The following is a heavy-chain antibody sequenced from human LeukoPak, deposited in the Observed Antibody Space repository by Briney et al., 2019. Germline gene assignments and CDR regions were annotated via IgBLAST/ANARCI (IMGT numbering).Heavy chain of an antibody. CDR3: AKGGITAAGSPPYFFDY. CDR2: ISGSDSP. CDR1: GFTFSTYA. Sequence: PGGSLRLSCVASGFTFSTYAMSWVRQAPGKGLEWVSAISGSDSPYYADSVKGRFTISRDNSKNTLYLQMNSLRAEDTAVYYCAKGGITAAGSPPYFFDYWGQGTLVPSPQ. D-gene: IGHD6-13*01. J-gene: IGHJ4*02. V-gene: IGHV3-23*01.